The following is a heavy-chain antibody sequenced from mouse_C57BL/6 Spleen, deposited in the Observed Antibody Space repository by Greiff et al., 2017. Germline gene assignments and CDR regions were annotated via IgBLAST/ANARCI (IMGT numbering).Heavy chain of an antibody. CDR1: GYTFTSYW. J-gene: IGHJ2*01. Sequence: QVQLQQPGAELVRPGTSVKLSCKASGYTFTSYWMHWVKQRPGQGLEWIGVIDPSDSYPNYNQKFKGKATLTVDTSSSTAYMQLSSLTSEDSAVDYYASRFITTVVAGDYWGQGTTLTVSS. D-gene: IGHD1-1*01. CDR3: ASRFITTVVAGDY. V-gene: IGHV1-59*01. CDR2: IDPSDSYP.